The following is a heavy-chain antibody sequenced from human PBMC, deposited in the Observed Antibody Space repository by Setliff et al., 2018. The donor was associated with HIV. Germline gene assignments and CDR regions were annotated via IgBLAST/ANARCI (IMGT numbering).Heavy chain of an antibody. V-gene: IGHV4-61*02. CDR3: ARHDYSDTGGYYRLWFFDY. J-gene: IGHJ4*02. Sequence: PSETLSLTCTVSGASISSSGYYWSWIRQPAGKGLEWIGRFYTSGSTNYNPSLKSRVTMSVDKSKNQFSLRLTSVTAADTAVYYCARHDYSDTGGYYRLWFFDYWGQGSLVTVSS. D-gene: IGHD3-22*01. CDR1: GASISSSGYY. CDR2: FYTSGST.